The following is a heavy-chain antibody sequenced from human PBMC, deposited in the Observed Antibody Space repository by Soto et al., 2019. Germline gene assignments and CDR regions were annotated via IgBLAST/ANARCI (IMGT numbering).Heavy chain of an antibody. CDR1: GDSVSSNSAA. V-gene: IGHV6-1*01. D-gene: IGHD3-9*01. CDR3: ARASRPRELRYFDWLSRHYYYYGMDV. Sequence: PSQTLSLTCAISGDSVSSNSAAWNWIRQSPSRGLEWLGRTYYRSKWYNDYAVSVKSRITINPDTSKNQFSLQLNSVTPEDTAVYYCARASRPRELRYFDWLSRHYYYYGMDVWGQGTTVTVSS. CDR2: TYYRSKWYN. J-gene: IGHJ6*02.